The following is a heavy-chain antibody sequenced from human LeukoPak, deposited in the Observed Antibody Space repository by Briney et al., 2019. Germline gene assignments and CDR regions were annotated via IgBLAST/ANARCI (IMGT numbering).Heavy chain of an antibody. CDR2: IYYTGST. Sequence: SETLSLTCTVSGGSISSYYWSWIRQPPGKGLEWIGYIYYTGSTNYNPSLKSRVTISVDTSKNQSSLKLSSVTAADTAVYYCARQTTMTNNFDYWGQGTLVTVSS. CDR3: ARQTTMTNNFDY. D-gene: IGHD4-17*01. J-gene: IGHJ4*02. V-gene: IGHV4-59*01. CDR1: GGSISSYY.